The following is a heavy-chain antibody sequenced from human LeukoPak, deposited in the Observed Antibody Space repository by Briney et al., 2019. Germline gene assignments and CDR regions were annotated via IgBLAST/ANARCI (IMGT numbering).Heavy chain of an antibody. J-gene: IGHJ4*02. Sequence: PXKGLEXVAVISYDGSNKYYADSVKGRFTISRDNSKNTLYLQMNGLRAEDTAVYYCAKSVWFGDLDYWGQGTLVTVSS. V-gene: IGHV3-30*18. CDR2: ISYDGSNK. CDR3: AKSVWFGDLDY. D-gene: IGHD3-10*01.